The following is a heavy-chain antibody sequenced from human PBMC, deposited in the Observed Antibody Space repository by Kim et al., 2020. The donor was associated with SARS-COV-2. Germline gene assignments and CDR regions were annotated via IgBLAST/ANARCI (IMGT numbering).Heavy chain of an antibody. D-gene: IGHD1-1*01. CDR1: GITVSGNY. V-gene: IGHV3-66*01. J-gene: IGHJ3*02. CDR2: VYSGGET. Sequence: GGSLRLSCAASGITVSGNYMNWVRQAPGKGLEWVSVVYSGGETYYADSVKDRFSISRDIYNNTLYLQLNSLRAKDTAVYYGARDPTGGNLDAFAIWGKGKRVTASS. CDR3: ARDPTGGNLDAFAI.